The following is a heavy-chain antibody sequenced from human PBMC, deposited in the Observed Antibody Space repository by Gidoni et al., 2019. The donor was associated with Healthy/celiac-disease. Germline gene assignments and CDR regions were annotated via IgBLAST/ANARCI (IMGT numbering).Heavy chain of an antibody. J-gene: IGHJ5*02. CDR3: ATKGYCSGGSCAPGVNWFDP. Sequence: QVQLVQSGAGVKKPGSSVKFSCKAPGGTFRSYAISWVRQAPGQGLEWMGGIIPICGTANYAQKFQGGVTITADESTSTAYMELSSLRSEDTAVYYCATKGYCSGGSCAPGVNWFDPWGQGTLVTVSS. V-gene: IGHV1-69*01. D-gene: IGHD2-15*01. CDR2: IIPICGTA. CDR1: GGTFRSYA.